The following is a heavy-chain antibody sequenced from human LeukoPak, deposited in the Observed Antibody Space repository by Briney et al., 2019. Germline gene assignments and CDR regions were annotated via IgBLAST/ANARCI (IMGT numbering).Heavy chain of an antibody. CDR3: AREWVTVFGGFDY. CDR1: GFPFSSYG. CDR2: IWYDGSNK. V-gene: IGHV3-33*01. J-gene: IGHJ4*02. D-gene: IGHD3-3*01. Sequence: GGSLRLSCAASGFPFSSYGMHWVRQAPGKGLEWVAVIWYDGSNKYYADSVKGRFTISRDNSKNTLYLQMDSLRVEDTAVYYCAREWVTVFGGFDYWGQGTLVTVSS.